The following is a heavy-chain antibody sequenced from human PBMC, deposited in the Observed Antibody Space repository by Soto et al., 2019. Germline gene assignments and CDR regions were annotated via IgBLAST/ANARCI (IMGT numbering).Heavy chain of an antibody. Sequence: SETLSLTCTVSGGSISSYYWGWIRQPPGKGLEWIGYIYYSGSTNYNPSLKSRVTISVDTSKNQFSLKLSSVTAADTAVYYCARGLSGSWTRAYFDYWGQGTLVTVSS. CDR1: GGSISSYY. D-gene: IGHD2-15*01. J-gene: IGHJ4*02. CDR3: ARGLSGSWTRAYFDY. V-gene: IGHV4-59*01. CDR2: IYYSGST.